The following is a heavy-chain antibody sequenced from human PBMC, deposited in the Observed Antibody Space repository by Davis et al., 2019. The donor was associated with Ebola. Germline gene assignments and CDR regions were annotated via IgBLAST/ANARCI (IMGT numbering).Heavy chain of an antibody. Sequence: GESLKISCAASGFTFSSYAMSWVRQAPGKGLEWVSAISGSGGSTYYADSVKGRFTISRDNSKNTLYLQMNSLRAEDTAVYYCAKDQASYYYDSSGYGVGRWFDPWGQGTLVTVSS. J-gene: IGHJ5*02. CDR2: ISGSGGST. CDR3: AKDQASYYYDSSGYGVGRWFDP. V-gene: IGHV3-23*01. D-gene: IGHD3-22*01. CDR1: GFTFSSYA.